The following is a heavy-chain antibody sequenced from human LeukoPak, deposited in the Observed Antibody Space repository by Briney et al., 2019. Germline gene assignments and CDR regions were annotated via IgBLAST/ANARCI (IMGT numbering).Heavy chain of an antibody. V-gene: IGHV3-9*01. D-gene: IGHD5-18*01. CDR3: AKVRGYSYGPLDY. J-gene: IGHJ4*02. CDR2: ISWNSGDI. Sequence: GGSLRLSCAASGFTFDDYAMHWVRQAPGRGLEWVSGISWNSGDIGYADSVKGRFTISRDNAKNSLYLQMNSLRTEDTALYYCAKVRGYSYGPLDYWGQGTLVTVSS. CDR1: GFTFDDYA.